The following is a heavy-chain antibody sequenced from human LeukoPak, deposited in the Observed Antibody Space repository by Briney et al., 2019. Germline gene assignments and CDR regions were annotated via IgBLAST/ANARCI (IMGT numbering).Heavy chain of an antibody. CDR3: AKGPEMATQIT. CDR1: GFTFSNYA. Sequence: GGSLRLSCAASGFTFSNYAMNWVRQAPGKGLDWVSVISGSGGSTYYADSVKGRFTISRDNSKNTLYLQMNSLRAEDTAVYYCAKGPEMATQITWGQGTLVSVSS. D-gene: IGHD5-24*01. V-gene: IGHV3-23*01. J-gene: IGHJ4*02. CDR2: ISGSGGST.